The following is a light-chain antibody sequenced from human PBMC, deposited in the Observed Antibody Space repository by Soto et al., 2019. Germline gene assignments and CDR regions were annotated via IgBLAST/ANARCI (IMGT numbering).Light chain of an antibody. CDR3: QQYGSSAPYS. J-gene: IGKJ2*01. CDR2: GSS. V-gene: IGKV3-20*01. CDR1: QTVSGNY. Sequence: EIVLTQSPGILSLSPGEIATLSCRASQTVSGNYLAWYQQKPGQSPRLLIYGSSDRATGIQDRFSGSGSGTDFTLTINRVEPEDFAGYYCQQYGSSAPYSFGQGTTRAI.